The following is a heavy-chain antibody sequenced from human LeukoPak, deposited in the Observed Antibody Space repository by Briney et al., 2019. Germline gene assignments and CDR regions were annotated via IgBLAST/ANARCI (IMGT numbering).Heavy chain of an antibody. CDR3: AKSSQYYYGSGPFDY. CDR2: ISGSGGST. V-gene: IGHV3-23*01. Sequence: GSLRLSCAASGFTFISYAMSWVRQAPGEGLEGVSAISGSGGSTYYADSVKGRFTISRDNSKNTLYLQMNSLRAEDTAVYYCAKSSQYYYGSGPFDYWGQGTLVTVSS. CDR1: GFTFISYA. D-gene: IGHD3-10*01. J-gene: IGHJ4*02.